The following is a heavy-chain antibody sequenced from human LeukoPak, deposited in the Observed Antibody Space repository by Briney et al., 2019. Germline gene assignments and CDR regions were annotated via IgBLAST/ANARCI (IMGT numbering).Heavy chain of an antibody. CDR1: GYTFTSYY. Sequence: ASVKVSCKASGYTFTSYYMHWVRKAPGQGLEWMGGINPSDGSTTYAQKLHDRVTMTRDTSTSTVYMELSSLRSEDTAVYYCARGRLVTMLRGEYRWFDPWGQGTLVTVSS. J-gene: IGHJ5*02. CDR2: INPSDGST. V-gene: IGHV1-46*04. D-gene: IGHD3-10*01. CDR3: ARGRLVTMLRGEYRWFDP.